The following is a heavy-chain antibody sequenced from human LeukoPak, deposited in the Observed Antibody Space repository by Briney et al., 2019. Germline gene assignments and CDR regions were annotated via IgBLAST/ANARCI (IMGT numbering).Heavy chain of an antibody. CDR1: GFTFSTYW. CDR2: INSDGSST. D-gene: IGHD6-19*01. Sequence: GGSLRLSCAASGFTFSTYWMHWVRQAPGKGLVRVSRINSDGSSTSYADSVKGRFTISRDNAKNTLYLQMNSLRADDTAVYYCARGSLRLPDYWGQGTLVTVPS. V-gene: IGHV3-74*01. J-gene: IGHJ4*02. CDR3: ARGSLRLPDY.